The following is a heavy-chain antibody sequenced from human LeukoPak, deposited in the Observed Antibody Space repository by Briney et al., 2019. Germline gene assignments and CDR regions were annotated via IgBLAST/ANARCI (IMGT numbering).Heavy chain of an antibody. J-gene: IGHJ4*02. V-gene: IGHV4-34*01. CDR1: GGSFSGYY. Sequence: SETLSLTCAVYGGSFSGYYWSWIRQPPGKGLEWIGEINHSGSTNYNPSLKSRVTISVDTSKNQFSPKLSSVTAADTAVYYCARVLWFRTYYSDYWGQGTLVTVSS. CDR2: INHSGST. CDR3: ARVLWFRTYYSDY. D-gene: IGHD3-10*01.